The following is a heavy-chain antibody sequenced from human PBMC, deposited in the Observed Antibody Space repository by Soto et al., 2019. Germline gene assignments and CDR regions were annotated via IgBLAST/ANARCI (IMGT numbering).Heavy chain of an antibody. CDR2: IYHSGST. D-gene: IGHD4-17*01. J-gene: IGHJ5*02. CDR1: GGSISSGGYS. Sequence: QLQLQESGSGLVKPSQTLSLTCAVSGGSISSGGYSWSWIRQPPGKGLEWIGYIYHSGSTYYNPSLKSRVTISVDRSKNQFSLKLSSVTAADTAVYYCARAGGMSYGDYGNNWFDPWGQGTLVTVSS. CDR3: ARAGGMSYGDYGNNWFDP. V-gene: IGHV4-30-2*01.